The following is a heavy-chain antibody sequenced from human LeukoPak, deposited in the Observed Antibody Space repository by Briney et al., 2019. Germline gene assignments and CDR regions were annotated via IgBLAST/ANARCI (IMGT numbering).Heavy chain of an antibody. CDR1: GFTFTNYG. D-gene: IGHD6-19*01. CDR3: ARDPSNTSGWKTWFDP. CDR2: ISAYNGDT. V-gene: IGHV1-18*01. J-gene: IGHJ5*02. Sequence: ASVKVSCKTSGFTFTNYGISWVRQAPGQGLEWMGWISAYNGDTKYAQKFQGRVTMTTDTFTSTAFMEVRSLRSDDTAVYFCARDPSNTSGWKTWFDPWGQGTLVTVSS.